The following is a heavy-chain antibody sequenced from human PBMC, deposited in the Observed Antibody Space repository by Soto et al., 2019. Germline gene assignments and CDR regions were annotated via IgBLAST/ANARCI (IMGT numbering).Heavy chain of an antibody. CDR2: ISIKPNNFAT. D-gene: IGHD3-22*01. V-gene: IGHV3-73*01. Sequence: PGQSLQISWVGSGVTLRGSCMLWVRQASGKGLEWIGLISIKPNNFATVYAASVTGRFTISRDDSKNTAYLEMDSLKTEDTALYYCVSASANTKIYSVPRGRESLITVSS. CDR3: VSASANTKIYSVP. CDR1: GVTLRGSC. J-gene: IGHJ5*02.